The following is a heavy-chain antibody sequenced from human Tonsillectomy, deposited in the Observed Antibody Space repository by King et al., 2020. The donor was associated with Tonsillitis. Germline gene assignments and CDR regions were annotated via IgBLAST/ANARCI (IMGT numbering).Heavy chain of an antibody. CDR2: ISHDGTFK. CDR1: GFAFGSYG. V-gene: IGHV3-33*05. D-gene: IGHD5-12*01. CDR3: ARGSGYDSGDF. Sequence: VQLVESGGGVVQPERSLRLACAASGFAFGSYGMHWVRQAPGKGLEWVSFISHDGTFKFYSESVRGRFTVSRDKSKNTLYLQMNSLKANDTAVYYCARGSGYDSGDFWGQGTLVTVSS. J-gene: IGHJ4*02.